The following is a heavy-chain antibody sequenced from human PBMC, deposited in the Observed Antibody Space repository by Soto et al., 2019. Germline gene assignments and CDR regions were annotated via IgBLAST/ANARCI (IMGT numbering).Heavy chain of an antibody. V-gene: IGHV1-2*04. CDR1: GYTFTGYY. Sequence: GASVKVSCKASGYTFTGYYMHWVRQAPGQGLEWMGWINPNSGGTNYAQKFQGWVTMTRDTSINTAYMELSRLRSDDTAVYYCARDNRSGSGSRYVAFDIWGQGTMVTVSS. J-gene: IGHJ3*02. D-gene: IGHD1-26*01. CDR3: ARDNRSGSGSRYVAFDI. CDR2: INPNSGGT.